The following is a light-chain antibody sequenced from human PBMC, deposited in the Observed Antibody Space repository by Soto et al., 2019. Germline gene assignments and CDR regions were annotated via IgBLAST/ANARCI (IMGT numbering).Light chain of an antibody. CDR1: QSVSSN. CDR2: GAS. Sequence: EIVMTQSPATLSVSPGERATLSCRASQSVSSNLAWYQQKPGQAPRLLIYGASTRATGIPARFSGSGSGTEFPLTISSLQSEDLAVYYCQQYNSWPPLTFGGGTKVESK. CDR3: QQYNSWPPLT. J-gene: IGKJ4*01. V-gene: IGKV3-15*01.